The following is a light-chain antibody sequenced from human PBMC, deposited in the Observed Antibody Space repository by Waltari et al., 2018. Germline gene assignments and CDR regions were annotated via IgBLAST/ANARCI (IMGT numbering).Light chain of an antibody. CDR1: SSHIGNNY. V-gene: IGLV1-51*02. CDR3: GTWDSSLSGAV. J-gene: IGLJ7*01. CDR2: EDS. Sequence: QSVLTQPPSVSAAPGQRVTISCSGGSSHIGNNYVSWYRQFPGTAPKLLIYEDSERPSGLPGRFSGSKSGTSATLDITGLQAGDEADYYCGTWDSSLSGAVFGGGTHLTVL.